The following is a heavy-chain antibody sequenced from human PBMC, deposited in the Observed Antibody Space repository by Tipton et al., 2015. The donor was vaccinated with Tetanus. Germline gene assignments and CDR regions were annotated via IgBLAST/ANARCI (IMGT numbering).Heavy chain of an antibody. D-gene: IGHD3-9*01. CDR3: ARGSITHYDILTGSRKSDNWFDP. J-gene: IGHJ5*02. CDR1: GGSFSGYY. CDR2: INHSGST. V-gene: IGHV4-34*01. Sequence: GLVKPSETLSLTCAVYGGSFSGYYWSWIRQPPGKGLEWIGEINHSGSTNYNPSLKSRVTISVDTPKTQFSLKLSSVTAADTAVYYCARGSITHYDILTGSRKSDNWFDPWGQGTLVTVSS.